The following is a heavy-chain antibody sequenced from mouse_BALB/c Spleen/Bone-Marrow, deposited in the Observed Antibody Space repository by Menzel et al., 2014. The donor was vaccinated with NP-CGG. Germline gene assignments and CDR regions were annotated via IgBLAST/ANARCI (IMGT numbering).Heavy chain of an antibody. D-gene: IGHD3-2*01. J-gene: IGHJ4*01. Sequence: VQGVESGAELAKPGASVKMSCKASGYTFTSYWMHWVKQRPGQGLEWIGYINPSTGYTEHSRKFKDKATLTADKSSSTAYMQLSSLTSEDSAVYYCVRSTGAMDYWGQGTSVTVSS. V-gene: IGHV1-7*01. CDR2: INPSTGYT. CDR3: VRSTGAMDY. CDR1: GYTFTSYW.